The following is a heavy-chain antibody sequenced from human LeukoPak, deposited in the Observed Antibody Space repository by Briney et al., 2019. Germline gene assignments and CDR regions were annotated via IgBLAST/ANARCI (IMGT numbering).Heavy chain of an antibody. Sequence: GGSLRLSCAASGFTFSSYSMNWVRQAPGKGLEWVSYISSSSSTIYYADSVKGRFTISRDNAKNSLYLQMNSLRAEDTAVYYCARDWYYYDSKGWGQGTLVTVSS. CDR3: ARDWYYYDSKG. J-gene: IGHJ4*02. CDR1: GFTFSSYS. CDR2: ISSSSSTI. V-gene: IGHV3-48*04. D-gene: IGHD3-22*01.